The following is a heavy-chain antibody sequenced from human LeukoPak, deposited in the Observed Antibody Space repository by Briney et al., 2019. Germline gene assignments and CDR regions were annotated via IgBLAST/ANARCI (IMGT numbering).Heavy chain of an antibody. CDR3: ARESDDYAGLVDY. V-gene: IGHV3-11*01. Sequence: GGSLRLSCAASGITFSDYYMSWIRQAPGKGLEWVSYISSSGSTIYYADSVKGRFTISRDNAKNSLYLQMNSLGAEDTAVYYCARESDDYAGLVDYWGQGTLVTVSS. D-gene: IGHD4-17*01. CDR2: ISSSGSTI. J-gene: IGHJ4*02. CDR1: GITFSDYY.